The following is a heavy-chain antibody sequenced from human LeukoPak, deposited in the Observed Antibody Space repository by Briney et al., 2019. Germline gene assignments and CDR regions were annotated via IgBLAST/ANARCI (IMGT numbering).Heavy chain of an antibody. CDR3: ATSAAGSPYYYYGMDV. J-gene: IGHJ6*02. V-gene: IGHV1-24*01. CDR1: GYTLTELS. D-gene: IGHD6-13*01. Sequence: ASVKVSCKVSGYTLTELSMHWVRQAPGKGLEWMGGFDPEDGETIYAQKFQGRVTMTEDTSTDTAYMELSSPRSEDTAVYYCATSAAGSPYYYYGMDVWGQGTTVTVSS. CDR2: FDPEDGET.